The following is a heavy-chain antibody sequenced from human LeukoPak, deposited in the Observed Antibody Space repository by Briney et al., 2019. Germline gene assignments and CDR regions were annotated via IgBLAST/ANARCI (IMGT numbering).Heavy chain of an antibody. J-gene: IGHJ4*02. CDR3: ARDRGYGDYEDY. Sequence: AASVNVSCKASGYTFTTYVISCVRQAPGQGLEFMGWISAYNGNTNYAQKLQGRVTITTDTSTSTAYMELRSLRSDDTAVYYCARDRGYGDYEDYWGQGTLVTVSS. CDR1: GYTFTTYV. V-gene: IGHV1-18*01. CDR2: ISAYNGNT. D-gene: IGHD4-17*01.